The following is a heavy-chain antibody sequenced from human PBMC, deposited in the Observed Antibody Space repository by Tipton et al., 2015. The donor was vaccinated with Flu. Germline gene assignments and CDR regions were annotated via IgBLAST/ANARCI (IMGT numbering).Heavy chain of an antibody. Sequence: TLSLTCTVSGGSIGSSSYYWGWIRQPPGKGLEWIGTIYYSSGSTYYNPSLKSRVNISVDTSKNQFSLRLSSVTAADTAVYYCATRNSYSGSYYRDYWGQGTLVTVSS. J-gene: IGHJ4*02. CDR2: IYYSSGST. V-gene: IGHV4-39*01. CDR1: GGSIGSSSYY. D-gene: IGHD1-26*01. CDR3: ATRNSYSGSYYRDY.